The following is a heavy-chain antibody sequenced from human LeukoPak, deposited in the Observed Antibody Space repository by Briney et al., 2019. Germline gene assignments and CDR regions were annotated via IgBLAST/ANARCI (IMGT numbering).Heavy chain of an antibody. CDR1: GGSISSGSYY. Sequence: PSQTLSLTCTVSGGSISSGSYYWSWIRQPAGKGLEWIGRIYTSGSTNYNPSLKSRVTISVDTSKNQFSLKLSSVTAADTAVYYCARAPDIAEDFDYWGQGTLVTVSS. D-gene: IGHD3-9*01. CDR3: ARAPDIAEDFDY. CDR2: IYTSGST. J-gene: IGHJ4*02. V-gene: IGHV4-61*02.